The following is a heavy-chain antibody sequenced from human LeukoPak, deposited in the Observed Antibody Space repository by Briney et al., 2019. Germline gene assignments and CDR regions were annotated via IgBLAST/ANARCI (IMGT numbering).Heavy chain of an antibody. CDR2: IYYSGST. J-gene: IGHJ5*02. D-gene: IGHD2-21*02. V-gene: IGHV4-59*01. CDR1: GGSISSYY. Sequence: SETLSLTCTVSGGSISSYYWSWIRQPPGKGLKWIGYIYYSGSTNYNPSLKSRVTISVDMSKNQFSLKLSSVPAADTAVYYCARALLRPNWFDPWGQGTLVTVSS. CDR3: ARALLRPNWFDP.